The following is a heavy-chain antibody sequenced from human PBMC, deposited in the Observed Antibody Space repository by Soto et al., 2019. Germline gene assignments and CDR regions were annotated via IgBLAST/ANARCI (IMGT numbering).Heavy chain of an antibody. CDR3: ARELSYYYDSSGPPGYFDI. Sequence: ASVKVSCKASGYTFTSYYMHWVRQAPGQGLEWMGIINPSGGSTSYAQKFQGRVTMTRDTSTSTVYMELSSLRSEDTAVYYCARELSYYYDSSGPPGYFDIWGQGTMVTVS. D-gene: IGHD3-22*01. CDR2: INPSGGST. J-gene: IGHJ3*02. CDR1: GYTFTSYY. V-gene: IGHV1-46*01.